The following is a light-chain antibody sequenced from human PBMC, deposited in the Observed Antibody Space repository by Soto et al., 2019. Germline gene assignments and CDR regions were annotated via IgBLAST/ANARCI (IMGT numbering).Light chain of an antibody. CDR3: CSYAGSTTRVL. V-gene: IGLV2-14*01. CDR2: EVS. CDR1: SSDVDTYKY. Sequence: QSALTQPASVSGSPGQSITISCTGTSSDVDTYKYVSWYQQHPGKAPKLIIYEVSHRPSGVSDRFSGSKSGNTASLTISGLQAEDDADYYCCSYAGSTTRVLFGGGTKLTVL. J-gene: IGLJ2*01.